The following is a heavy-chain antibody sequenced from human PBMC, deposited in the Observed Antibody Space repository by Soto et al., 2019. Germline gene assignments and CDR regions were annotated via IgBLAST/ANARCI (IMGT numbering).Heavy chain of an antibody. CDR2: MKPNSGNT. D-gene: IGHD3-10*01. CDR1: GYTFTSYD. Sequence: ASVKVSCKASGYTFTSYDINWVRQATGQGREWMGWMKPNSGNTGYAQKFQGRVTMTRNTSISTAYMELSSLKCEDTAVYYCARSNEGYYGSGIHGQAYYYYMDVWGKGTTVTVSS. CDR3: ARSNEGYYGSGIHGQAYYYYMDV. J-gene: IGHJ6*03. V-gene: IGHV1-8*01.